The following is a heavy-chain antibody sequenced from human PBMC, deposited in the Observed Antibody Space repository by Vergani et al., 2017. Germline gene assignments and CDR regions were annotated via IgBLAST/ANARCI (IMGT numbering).Heavy chain of an antibody. CDR2: ISSNGGST. V-gene: IGHV3-64D*06. CDR1: GFTFSSYA. Sequence: EVQLVESGGGLVKPGGSLRLSCAASGFTFSSYAMHWVRQAPGKGLEYVSAISSNGGSTYYADSVKGRFTISRDNSKNTLYLQMSSLRAEDTAVYYCVKGGRAARTNWYFDLWGRGTLVTVSS. D-gene: IGHD6-6*01. J-gene: IGHJ2*01. CDR3: VKGGRAARTNWYFDL.